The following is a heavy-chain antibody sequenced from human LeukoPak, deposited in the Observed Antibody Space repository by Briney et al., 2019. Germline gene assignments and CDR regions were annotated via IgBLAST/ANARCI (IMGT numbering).Heavy chain of an antibody. CDR1: GGSISSYY. J-gene: IGHJ5*02. CDR3: ARHLRWGIWP. CDR2: IYYSGST. Sequence: SETLSLTCTVSGGSISSYYCSWIRQPPGKGLGWNGYIYYSGSTNYNPSLKSRVTISVDTSKNQFSLKLSSVTAADTAVYYCARHLRWGIWPWGQGTLVTVSP. D-gene: IGHD3-16*01. V-gene: IGHV4-59*01.